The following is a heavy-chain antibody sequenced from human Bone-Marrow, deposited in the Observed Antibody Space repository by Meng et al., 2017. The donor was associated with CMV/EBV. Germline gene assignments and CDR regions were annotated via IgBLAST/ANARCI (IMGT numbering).Heavy chain of an antibody. V-gene: IGHV3-33*01. Sequence: GGSLRLSCAASGFTFSSYGMHWVRQAPGKGLEWVAVIWYDGSNKYYADSVKGRFTISRDNSKNTLYLQMNSLRAEDTAVYYCARSDYAYDAFDIWGQGTMVTVSS. CDR2: IWYDGSNK. D-gene: IGHD4-17*01. J-gene: IGHJ3*02. CDR3: ARSDYAYDAFDI. CDR1: GFTFSSYG.